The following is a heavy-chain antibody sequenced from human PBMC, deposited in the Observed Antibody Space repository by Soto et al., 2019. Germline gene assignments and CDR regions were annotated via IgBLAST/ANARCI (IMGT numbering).Heavy chain of an antibody. D-gene: IGHD2-21*02. J-gene: IGHJ4*02. CDR1: GGSISSGAYY. Sequence: PSETLSLTCTVSGGSISSGAYYWSWIRQHPGKGLEWIGYIHYSGSTYYNPSLKSRVTTSVDTSKNQFSLKLSSVTAADTAVYYCARERIDPNCGGDCYSGFFAYWGQGTLVTVSS. CDR3: ARERIDPNCGGDCYSGFFAY. CDR2: IHYSGST. V-gene: IGHV4-31*03.